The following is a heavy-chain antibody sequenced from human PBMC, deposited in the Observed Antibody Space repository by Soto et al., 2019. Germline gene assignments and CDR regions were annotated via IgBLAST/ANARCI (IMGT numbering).Heavy chain of an antibody. V-gene: IGHV1-3*01. D-gene: IGHD2-2*03. J-gene: IGHJ6*02. CDR1: GYTFTSYA. Sequence: ASVKVSCKASGYTFTSYAMHWVRQAPGQRLEWMGWINAGNGNTKYSQKFQGRVTITRDTSASTAYMELSSLRSEDTAVYYCARDYGYCSSTSCLYYYYYYGMDVWGPGTTLTV. CDR2: INAGNGNT. CDR3: ARDYGYCSSTSCLYYYYYYGMDV.